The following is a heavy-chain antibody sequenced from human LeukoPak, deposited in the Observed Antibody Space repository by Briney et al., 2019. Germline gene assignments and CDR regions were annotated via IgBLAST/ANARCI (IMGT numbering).Heavy chain of an antibody. V-gene: IGHV4-59*11. J-gene: IGHJ5*02. CDR3: AREKGRGDFWSGYYKGWFDP. CDR2: IYYSGST. D-gene: IGHD3-3*01. Sequence: PSETQSLTCTVSGGSISSHYWSWIRQPPGKGLEWIGYIYYSGSTNYNPSLKSRVTISVDTSKNQFSLKLSSVTAADTAVYYCAREKGRGDFWSGYYKGWFDPWGQGTLVTVSS. CDR1: GGSISSHY.